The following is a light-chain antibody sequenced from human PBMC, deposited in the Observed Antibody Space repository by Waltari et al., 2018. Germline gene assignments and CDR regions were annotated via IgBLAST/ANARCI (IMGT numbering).Light chain of an antibody. CDR2: KTN. J-gene: IGLJ6*01. CDR3: QSYDNKLKV. Sequence: QSVLTQPPSVSGAPGQTVTISCTGAFSNIGAGHAVHWYQRLPGAAPKLLIHKTNNRPSVVPARFSGSRSGSSASLIIAGLQSEDEADYYCQSYDNKLKVFGSGTKVNVL. V-gene: IGLV1-40*01. CDR1: FSNIGAGHA.